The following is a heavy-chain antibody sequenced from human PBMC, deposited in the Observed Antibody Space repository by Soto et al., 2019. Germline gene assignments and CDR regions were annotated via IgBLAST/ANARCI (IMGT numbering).Heavy chain of an antibody. Sequence: SVKGSCKASGFTFTRAAVQCARQARAHSLAWIGWIVVGSGNTNYAQKFQERVTISRDNSNNTLYLQMNSLRPEDTAVYYCAKDAGLPYYVVLTGFSYFDFCGQGTLVTVSS. V-gene: IGHV1-58*01. J-gene: IGHJ4*02. CDR3: AKDAGLPYYVVLTGFSYFDF. CDR1: GFTFTRAA. CDR2: IVVGSGNT. D-gene: IGHD3-9*01.